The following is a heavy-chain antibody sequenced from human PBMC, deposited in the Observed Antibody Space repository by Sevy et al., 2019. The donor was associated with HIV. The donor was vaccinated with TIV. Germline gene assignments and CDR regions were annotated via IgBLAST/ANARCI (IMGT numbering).Heavy chain of an antibody. J-gene: IGHJ6*02. Sequence: SETLSLTCTVSGGSISSSSYYWGWIRQPPGKGLEWIGSIYYSGSTYYNPSLKSRVTISVDTSKNQFSLKLSSVTAADTAVYYCARLESTYYYGLYYYYGMDVWGQWTTVTVSS. CDR3: ARLESTYYYGLYYYYGMDV. D-gene: IGHD3-10*01. CDR1: GGSISSSSYY. CDR2: IYYSGST. V-gene: IGHV4-39*01.